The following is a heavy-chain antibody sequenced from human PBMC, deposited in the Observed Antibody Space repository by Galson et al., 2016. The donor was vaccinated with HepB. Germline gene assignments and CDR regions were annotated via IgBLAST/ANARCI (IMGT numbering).Heavy chain of an antibody. D-gene: IGHD1-26*01. V-gene: IGHV6-1*01. CDR2: TYYRSKWYN. J-gene: IGHJ4*02. CDR1: GDSVSSYSAA. Sequence: CAISGDSVSSYSAAWNWIRQSPSRGLEWLGRTYYRSKWYNDYAVSVKSRITINADTSKNQFSLRLNSVTPEDTAVYYCAREPGIGSGMAGCLGYWGQGTLVTVSS. CDR3: AREPGIGSGMAGCLGY.